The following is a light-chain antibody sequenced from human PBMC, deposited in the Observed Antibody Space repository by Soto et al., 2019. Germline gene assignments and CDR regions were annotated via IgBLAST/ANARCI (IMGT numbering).Light chain of an antibody. V-gene: IGKV1-39*01. CDR2: AAS. Sequence: IQLTQSPSSLSAYVGDRVTISYRASQDISTHLAWFAQKPGRAPKLLSFAASSLQSGVPSRFSGSGSGTDFTLTVSSLKPEDFETYYCQQSYTSRITFGLGTRLEI. CDR3: QQSYTSRIT. J-gene: IGKJ5*01. CDR1: QDISTH.